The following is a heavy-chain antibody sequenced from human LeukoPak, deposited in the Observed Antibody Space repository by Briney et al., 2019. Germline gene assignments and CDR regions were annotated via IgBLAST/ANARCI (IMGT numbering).Heavy chain of an antibody. V-gene: IGHV3-23*01. J-gene: IGHJ6*03. CDR2: LSGSGGST. D-gene: IGHD6-19*01. CDR3: AKYGSGWTLYFYYYMDV. CDR1: GFTFNSYS. Sequence: GGSLRLSCAASGFTFNSYSMGWVRQPPGEGLEWVSALSGSGGSTYYADSVKGRFTISRDNSKNTLYLQMNNLRAEDTALYYCAKYGSGWTLYFYYYMDVWGKGTTVTVS.